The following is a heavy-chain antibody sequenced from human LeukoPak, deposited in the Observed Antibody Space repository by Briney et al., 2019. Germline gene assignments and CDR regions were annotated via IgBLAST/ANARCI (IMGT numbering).Heavy chain of an antibody. J-gene: IGHJ4*02. D-gene: IGHD5-18*01. CDR1: GFTFSSYN. CDR3: AKGRQLWLLGYFDY. Sequence: GGSLRLSCAASGFTFSSYNMNWVRQAPGKGLEWVSSITSSSGYIYYADSVRGRFTISRDNTKNSLHLQMNSLRAEDTAVYYCAKGRQLWLLGYFDYWGQGTLVTVSS. V-gene: IGHV3-21*04. CDR2: ITSSSGYI.